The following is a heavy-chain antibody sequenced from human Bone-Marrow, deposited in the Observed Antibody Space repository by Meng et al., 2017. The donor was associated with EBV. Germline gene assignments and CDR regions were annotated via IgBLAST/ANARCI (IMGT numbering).Heavy chain of an antibody. CDR3: ARDGGRRLDY. V-gene: IGHV7-4-1*02. CDR2: INTKTGKP. Sequence: QVELVQSGSALHKPGASLKLACNASGYTFTSYAMNWVRQAPGQGLEWMGWINTKTGKPTYAPGFTGRFVFSLDTSDSTTYLQISSLKTEDSAVYYCARDGGRRLDYWGQGTLVTVSS. J-gene: IGHJ4*02. D-gene: IGHD3-16*01. CDR1: GYTFTSYA.